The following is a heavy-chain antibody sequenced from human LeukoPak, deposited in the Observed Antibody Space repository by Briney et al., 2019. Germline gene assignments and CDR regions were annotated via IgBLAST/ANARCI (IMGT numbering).Heavy chain of an antibody. D-gene: IGHD6-19*01. J-gene: IGHJ4*02. CDR2: MNPNSGNT. V-gene: IGHV1-8*01. CDR1: GYTFTSYD. Sequence: ASVKVSCKASGYTFTSYDINWVRQATGQGLEWMGWMNPNSGNTGYAQKFQGRVTMTRNTSISTAYMELSRLRSDDTAVYYCARDIAVAGTEFDYWGQGTLATVSS. CDR3: ARDIAVAGTEFDY.